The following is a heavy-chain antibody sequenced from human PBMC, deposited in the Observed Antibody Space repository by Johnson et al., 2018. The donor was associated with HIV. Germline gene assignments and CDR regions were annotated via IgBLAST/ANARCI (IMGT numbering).Heavy chain of an antibody. D-gene: IGHD4-17*01. V-gene: IGHV3-30*04. CDR1: GFTFSSYT. J-gene: IGHJ3*02. Sequence: QVQLVESGGGVVQPGGSLRLSCAASGFTFSSYTMRWVRQAPGKGLEWVAGISCDGSNIYYADSVKGRFTISRDNSKNTLSLQMISLRDEDTAMYDCAKDSCLLDDGVGDAFDIWGQGTLVIVSS. CDR2: ISCDGSNI. CDR3: AKDSCLLDDGVGDAFDI.